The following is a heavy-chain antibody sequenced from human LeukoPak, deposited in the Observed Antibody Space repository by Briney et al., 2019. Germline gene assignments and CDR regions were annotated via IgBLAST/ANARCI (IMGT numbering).Heavy chain of an antibody. J-gene: IGHJ4*02. CDR1: GGSISSGGYY. CDR2: IYHSGST. V-gene: IGHV4-30-2*01. Sequence: PSQTLSLTCTVSGGSISSGGYYWSWIRQPPGKGLEWIGYIYHSGSTYYNPSLKSRVTISVDRSKNQFSLKLSSVTAADTAVYYCASRATVTTKDYWGQGTLVTVSS. D-gene: IGHD4-11*01. CDR3: ASRATVTTKDY.